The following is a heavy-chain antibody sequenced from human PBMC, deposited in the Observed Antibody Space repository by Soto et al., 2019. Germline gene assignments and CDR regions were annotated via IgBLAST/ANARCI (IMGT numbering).Heavy chain of an antibody. D-gene: IGHD2-21*02. CDR2: IRGQADSYAT. V-gene: IGHV3-73*01. Sequence: GSLRLACAASGFRFSDSVMDWVRQTSGKGLEWVGRIRGQADSYATAYAASVKGRFIISRDDSKNTAYLQMDSLRTEDTALYYCTRNRDYAFHIWGQGTMVTVSS. J-gene: IGHJ3*02. CDR3: TRNRDYAFHI. CDR1: GFRFSDSV.